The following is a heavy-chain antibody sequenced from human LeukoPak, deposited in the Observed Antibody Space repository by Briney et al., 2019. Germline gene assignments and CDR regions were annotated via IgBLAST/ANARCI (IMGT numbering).Heavy chain of an antibody. Sequence: PGGSLRLSCAASGFTFSSYTMNWVRQAPGKGLEWVSSISTSSSYIYYGDSVKGRFTISRHNAKNSLYLQMNSLRAEDTAVYYCARNNNWNGNHMDVWGKGTTVTISS. CDR1: GFTFSSYT. D-gene: IGHD1-1*01. CDR3: ARNNNWNGNHMDV. J-gene: IGHJ6*03. CDR2: ISTSSSYI. V-gene: IGHV3-21*01.